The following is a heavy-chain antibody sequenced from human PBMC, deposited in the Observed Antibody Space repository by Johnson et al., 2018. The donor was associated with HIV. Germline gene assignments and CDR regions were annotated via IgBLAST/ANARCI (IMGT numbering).Heavy chain of an antibody. V-gene: IGHV3-7*01. CDR2: IKQDGSEK. CDR1: GFTFSSYW. Sequence: VQLVESGGGVVQPGGSLRLSCVASGFTFSSYWMSWVRQAPGKGLEWVANIKQDGSEKYYVDSVKGRFTISRDNAKNSLYLQMNSLRAEDTAVYYCAREREFTMCDAFDIWGQGTMVTVSS. CDR3: AREREFTMCDAFDI. D-gene: IGHD3-10*02. J-gene: IGHJ3*02.